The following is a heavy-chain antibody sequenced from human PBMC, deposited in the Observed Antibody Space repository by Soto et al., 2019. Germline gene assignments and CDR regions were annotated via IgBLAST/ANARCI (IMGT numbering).Heavy chain of an antibody. Sequence: VQLQESGPGLVRPSGTVSLTCAVSGLSISSDHWWSWVRQPPGKGLEWIGEIHHSGSTNYKPCLKCRVPMSVVPSNDLFSLTMNSVTAADTAFYYCARDQGSHPGDWGQGTLVSVSS. V-gene: IGHV4-4*02. CDR2: IHHSGST. CDR1: GLSISSDHW. CDR3: ARDQGSHPGD. D-gene: IGHD6-13*01. J-gene: IGHJ4*02.